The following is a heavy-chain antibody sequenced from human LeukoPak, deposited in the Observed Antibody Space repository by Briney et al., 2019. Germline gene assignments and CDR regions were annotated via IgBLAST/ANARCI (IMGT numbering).Heavy chain of an antibody. J-gene: IGHJ4*02. Sequence: PGGSLRLSCAASGFTFSSYEMNWVRQAPGKGLEWVSYISSSGSTIHYADSVKGRFTISRDNAKNSLYLQMNSLRAEDTAVYYCARDKEYPELDYWGQGTLVTVSS. D-gene: IGHD2/OR15-2a*01. CDR3: ARDKEYPELDY. CDR2: ISSSGSTI. V-gene: IGHV3-48*03. CDR1: GFTFSSYE.